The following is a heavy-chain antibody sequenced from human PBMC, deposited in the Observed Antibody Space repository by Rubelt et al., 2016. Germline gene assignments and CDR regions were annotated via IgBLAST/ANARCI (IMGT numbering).Heavy chain of an antibody. Sequence: GLEGVANIKQDESEKYYVDSVKGRFTISRDNAKNSLYLQMNSLRAEDTAVYYCARDESRWSHSSYDYWGQGTLVTVSS. D-gene: IGHD1-26*01. V-gene: IGHV3-7*03. CDR2: IKQDESEK. CDR3: ARDESRWSHSSYDY. J-gene: IGHJ4*02.